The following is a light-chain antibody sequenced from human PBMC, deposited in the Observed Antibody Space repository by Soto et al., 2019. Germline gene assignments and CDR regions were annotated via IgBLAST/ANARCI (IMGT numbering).Light chain of an antibody. CDR3: QQYGSSPWT. CDR2: DAS. Sequence: EIVLTQSPGTLSLSPEERATLSCRASQTVSSSYLAWYQQKPGQAHRLLIHDASSRATGIPDRFSGSGSGTDFTLTISRLEPEDFAVYYCQQYGSSPWTFGQGTKVDIK. V-gene: IGKV3-20*01. J-gene: IGKJ1*01. CDR1: QTVSSSY.